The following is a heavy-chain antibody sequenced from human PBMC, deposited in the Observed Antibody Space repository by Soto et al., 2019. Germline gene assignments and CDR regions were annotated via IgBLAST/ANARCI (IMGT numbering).Heavy chain of an antibody. CDR3: AGGGGSGGWFFDV. CDR2: VSPIFGTT. V-gene: IGHV1-69*01. Sequence: QVQLVQSGAEVKKPGSSVKVSCKASGGTFSSPTISWVRQAPGQGLEWMGGVSPIFGTTYYAQKFQGRLTITAYASSGTADMELSSMKSEDTAVYYCAGGGGSGGWFFDVWGRGTLVTVSS. J-gene: IGHJ2*01. CDR1: GGTFSSPT. D-gene: IGHD1-26*01.